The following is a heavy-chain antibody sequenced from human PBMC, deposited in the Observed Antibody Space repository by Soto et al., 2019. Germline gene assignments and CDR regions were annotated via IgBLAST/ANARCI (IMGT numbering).Heavy chain of an antibody. CDR3: AKGSTGFDY. CDR2: ITGGGDNT. CDR1: GFTFSSYA. J-gene: IGHJ4*02. D-gene: IGHD2-2*01. Sequence: EVQLLESGGGLVQPGGPLRLSCAASGFTFSSYAMTWVRQAPGKGLEWVSAITGGGDNTYYADSVKGRFTISRDNFKNTLYLQMDSLRDEDTAIYYCAKGSTGFDYWGQGTLVTVSS. V-gene: IGHV3-23*01.